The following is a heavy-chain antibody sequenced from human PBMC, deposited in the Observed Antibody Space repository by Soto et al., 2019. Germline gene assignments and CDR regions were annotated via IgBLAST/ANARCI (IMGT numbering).Heavy chain of an antibody. CDR1: GGSISSYY. CDR3: AREILSGYYSTL. CDR2: IYYTGST. V-gene: IGHV4-59*01. J-gene: IGHJ4*02. D-gene: IGHD3-3*01. Sequence: PSETLSLTCTVSGGSISSYYWSWIRQPPGKGLEWIGYIYYTGSTNYNPSLKSRVTISVGTSKNQFSLKLSSVTAADTAVYYCAREILSGYYSTLWGRGTLVTVSS.